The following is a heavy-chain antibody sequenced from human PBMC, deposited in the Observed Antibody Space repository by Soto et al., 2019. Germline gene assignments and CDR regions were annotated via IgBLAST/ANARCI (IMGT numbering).Heavy chain of an antibody. V-gene: IGHV1-18*01. CDR2: ISADSGNT. CDR1: GHTLASYG. CDR3: VREYCTTTSCYRLDS. Sequence: ASVKVSCKAPGHTLASYGVSWVRQAPGQGLEWMGWISADSGNTYYAQRFQGRLTMTTDTSTTTAYMEVGSLRADDTAVYYCVREYCTTTSCYRLDSCGPGTLFTVS. J-gene: IGHJ5*01. D-gene: IGHD2-2*02.